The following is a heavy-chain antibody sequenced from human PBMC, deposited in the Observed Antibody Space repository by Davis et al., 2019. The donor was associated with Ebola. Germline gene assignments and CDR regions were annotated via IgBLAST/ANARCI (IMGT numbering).Heavy chain of an antibody. CDR2: IDPSDSYT. V-gene: IGHV5-10-1*01. Sequence: PGGSLRLSCKGSAYSFTSHWITWVRQKPGKGLEWMGTIDPSDSYTKYSPSFEGHVTISADKSTSNVYLQWGSLKASDSAMYFCARTRAPGRSDAFDIWGQGTLITVSS. J-gene: IGHJ3*02. D-gene: IGHD2-2*01. CDR1: AYSFTSHW. CDR3: ARTRAPGRSDAFDI.